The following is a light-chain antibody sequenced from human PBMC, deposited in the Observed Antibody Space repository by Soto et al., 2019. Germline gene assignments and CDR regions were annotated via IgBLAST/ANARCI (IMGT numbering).Light chain of an antibody. V-gene: IGKV1-9*01. J-gene: IGKJ4*01. CDR3: QQLSTYPLT. CDR2: AAS. Sequence: IQLTQSPSSLSASVGDRVTITCRASQGISSYLAWYQQKPGKAPKLLIYAASTLQSGVPSRFSGSGSVTDFTLTISSLQPEDFATYYCQQLSTYPLTVGGGTKVDIK. CDR1: QGISSY.